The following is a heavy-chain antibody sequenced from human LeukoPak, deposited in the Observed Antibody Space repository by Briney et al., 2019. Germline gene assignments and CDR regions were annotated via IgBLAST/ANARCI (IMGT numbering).Heavy chain of an antibody. J-gene: IGHJ4*02. V-gene: IGHV3-23*01. Sequence: GGSLRLSCAASGFTVSSNEMSWVRQAPGKGLEWVSAISGSGGSTYYADSVKGRFTISRDNSKNTLYLQMNSLRAEDTAVYYCAKDRRWLVRGDLDYWGQGTLVTVSS. CDR3: AKDRRWLVRGDLDY. CDR1: GFTVSSNE. D-gene: IGHD6-19*01. CDR2: ISGSGGST.